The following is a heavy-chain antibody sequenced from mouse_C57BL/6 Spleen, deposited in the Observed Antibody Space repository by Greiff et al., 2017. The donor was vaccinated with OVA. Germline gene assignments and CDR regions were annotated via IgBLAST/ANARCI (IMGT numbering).Heavy chain of an antibody. CDR3: TKEGYIVSASLDY. J-gene: IGHJ2*01. D-gene: IGHD6-2*01. Sequence: VQLQQSGAELVRPGASVTLSCKASGYTFTDYEMHWVKQTPVHGLEWIGAIDPETGGTAYNQKFKGKAILTADKSSSTAYMELRSLTSEDSAVYCGTKEGYIVSASLDYWGQGTTLTVSS. CDR2: IDPETGGT. V-gene: IGHV1-15*01. CDR1: GYTFTDYE.